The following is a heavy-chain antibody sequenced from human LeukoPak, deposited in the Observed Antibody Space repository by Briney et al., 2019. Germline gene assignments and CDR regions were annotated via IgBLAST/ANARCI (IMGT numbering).Heavy chain of an antibody. V-gene: IGHV3-66*02. CDR1: GLTASSNY. CDR3: ARDRRGWFGELYY. D-gene: IGHD3-10*01. CDR2: SYSGGST. J-gene: IGHJ4*02. Sequence: GASPRLSCAAAGLTASSNYMSWVRQPPGRGLEWVSVSYSGGSTYYADSVKGRFTISRDNSKNSLYLQRNGLRAEDTAVYYCARDRRGWFGELYYWGQGTLVTVSS.